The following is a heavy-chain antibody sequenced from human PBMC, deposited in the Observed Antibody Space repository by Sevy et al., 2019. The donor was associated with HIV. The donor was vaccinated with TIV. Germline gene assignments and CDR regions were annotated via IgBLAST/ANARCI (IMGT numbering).Heavy chain of an antibody. J-gene: IGHJ6*02. CDR1: GFTFSSYW. CDR2: IKQDGSEK. Sequence: GGSLRLSCAASGFTFSSYWMSWVRQAPGKGLEWVANIKQDGSEKYYVDSVKGRFTISRDNAKNSLYLQMNSLGVEDTAVYYCAREGKYSSGWYWGYYGMDVWGQGTTVTVSS. V-gene: IGHV3-7*01. D-gene: IGHD6-19*01. CDR3: AREGKYSSGWYWGYYGMDV.